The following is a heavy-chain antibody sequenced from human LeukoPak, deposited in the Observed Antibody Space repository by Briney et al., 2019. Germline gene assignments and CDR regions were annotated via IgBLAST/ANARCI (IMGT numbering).Heavy chain of an antibody. D-gene: IGHD6-19*01. J-gene: IGHJ1*01. V-gene: IGHV3-64*01. CDR3: ARVDSGSACAS. CDR1: GFTLSSYS. CDR2: ISRNGRNT. Sequence: PGGSLRLSCAASGFTLSSYSMHWVRQAPGKGLEFVSAISRNGRNTYYANSVEGRFTISRDISKNTLYLQMGSLRPEDMAVYYCARVDSGSACASWGQGILVTVSS.